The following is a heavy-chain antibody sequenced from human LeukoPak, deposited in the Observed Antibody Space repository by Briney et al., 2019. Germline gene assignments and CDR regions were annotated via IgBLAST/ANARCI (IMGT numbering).Heavy chain of an antibody. V-gene: IGHV3-23*01. D-gene: IGHD2-21*01. CDR3: ARGRATYCFDY. J-gene: IGHJ4*02. CDR1: GFTFSSYA. CDR2: ISASGGVT. Sequence: PGGSLRLSCAASGFTFSSYAMSWVRQVPGKGLEWVSSISASGGVTHYADSVKGRFTISRDNSKNTLYLRRSSLRAEDTAVYYCARGRATYCFDYWGQGTLVTVSS.